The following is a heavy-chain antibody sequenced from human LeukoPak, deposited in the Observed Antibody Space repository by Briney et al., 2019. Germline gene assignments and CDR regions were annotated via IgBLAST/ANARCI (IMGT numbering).Heavy chain of an antibody. Sequence: GASVKVSCKASGYTFTGYYMHWVRQAPGQGLEWMRWINPNSGGTNYAQKFQGRVTMTRDTSISTAYMELSRLRSDDTAVYYCARDVGITVADSFDPWGQGTLVTVSS. CDR3: ARDVGITVADSFDP. D-gene: IGHD6-13*01. V-gene: IGHV1-2*02. J-gene: IGHJ5*02. CDR1: GYTFTGYY. CDR2: INPNSGGT.